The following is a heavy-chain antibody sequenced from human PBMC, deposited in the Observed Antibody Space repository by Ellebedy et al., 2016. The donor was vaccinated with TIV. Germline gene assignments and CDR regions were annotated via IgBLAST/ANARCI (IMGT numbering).Heavy chain of an antibody. CDR1: GFTVSSNY. J-gene: IGHJ4*02. D-gene: IGHD3-3*02. V-gene: IGHV3-66*01. Sequence: GESLKISCEGSGFTVSSNYMSWVRQAPGKGLEWVSVIYSGGSTYYADSVKGRFTISRDNSKNTRYLQMNSLRAEDTAVYYCARDCCTWRHFGYWGQGTLVTVSS. CDR3: ARDCCTWRHFGY. CDR2: IYSGGST.